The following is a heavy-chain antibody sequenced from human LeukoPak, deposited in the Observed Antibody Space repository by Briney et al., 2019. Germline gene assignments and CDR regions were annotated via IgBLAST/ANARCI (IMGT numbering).Heavy chain of an antibody. V-gene: IGHV1-2*02. Sequence: ASVKVSCKASGYTFTGYYMHWVRQAPGQGLEWMGWINPNSGGTNYAQKFQRRVTMTRDTSISTAYMELSRLRSEDTAVYSCARARGYSYVFFDYWGQGTLVTVYS. D-gene: IGHD5-18*01. J-gene: IGHJ4*02. CDR2: INPNSGGT. CDR1: GYTFTGYY. CDR3: ARARGYSYVFFDY.